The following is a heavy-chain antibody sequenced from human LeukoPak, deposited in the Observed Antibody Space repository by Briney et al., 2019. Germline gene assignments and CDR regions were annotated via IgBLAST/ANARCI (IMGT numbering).Heavy chain of an antibody. J-gene: IGHJ4*02. Sequence: GGSLRLSCAASGFTFSSYSMNWVRQTPGKGLGWVSSISISSSYIYYADSVKGRFTISRDNAKNSLYLQMNSLRAEDTAVYYCARDAPRGTMIVVEDWGQGTLVTVSS. CDR3: ARDAPRGTMIVVED. CDR1: GFTFSSYS. CDR2: ISISSSYI. D-gene: IGHD3-22*01. V-gene: IGHV3-21*01.